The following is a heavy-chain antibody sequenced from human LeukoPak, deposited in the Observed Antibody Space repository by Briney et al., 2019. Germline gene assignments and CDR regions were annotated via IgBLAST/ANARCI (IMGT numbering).Heavy chain of an antibody. J-gene: IGHJ5*02. CDR3: ARQKAGLLWFGEFDP. D-gene: IGHD3-10*01. CDR2: IYTSGST. Sequence: SETLSLTCTVSGGSISSGSYYWSWIRQPAGKGLEWIGRIYTSGSTNYNPSLKSRVTISVDTSKNQFSLKLSSVTAADTAVYYCARQKAGLLWFGEFDPWGQGTLVTVSS. CDR1: GGSISSGSYY. V-gene: IGHV4-61*02.